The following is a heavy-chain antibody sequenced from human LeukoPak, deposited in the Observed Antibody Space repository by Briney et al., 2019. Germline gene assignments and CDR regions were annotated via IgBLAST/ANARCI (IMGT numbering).Heavy chain of an antibody. CDR1: GFSFSSHW. D-gene: IGHD5-24*01. CDR2: INQDGSEK. J-gene: IGHJ4*02. Sequence: GGSLRFFCAASGFSFSSHWMSWVRQAPGKGLEWVANINQDGSEKNNVDSVKGRFTISRDNAKNSLYLQMNSLRAEDTAVYYCARDGVRDGLYFDYWGQGTPVTVSS. CDR3: ARDGVRDGLYFDY. V-gene: IGHV3-7*01.